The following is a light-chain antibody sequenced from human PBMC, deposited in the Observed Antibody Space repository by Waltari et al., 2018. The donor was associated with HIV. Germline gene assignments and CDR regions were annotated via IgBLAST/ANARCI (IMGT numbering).Light chain of an antibody. CDR2: NTD. J-gene: IGLJ3*02. CDR3: ASRDDNLSHWV. Sequence: QSVLTHPPSMSRPPGQRVFISCSGSRSNIGNNFVSWFQEVSGRAPKLIIYNTDQRPSGVPDRFSAAKSGSSASLAITGLQSDDEAVYFCASRDDNLSHWVFGGGTKLTV. CDR1: RSNIGNNF. V-gene: IGLV1-47*02.